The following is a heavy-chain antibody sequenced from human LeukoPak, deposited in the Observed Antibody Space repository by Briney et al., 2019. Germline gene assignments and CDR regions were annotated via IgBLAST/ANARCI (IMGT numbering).Heavy chain of an antibody. J-gene: IGHJ4*02. D-gene: IGHD5-12*01. CDR1: GYTFSSHG. CDR2: ISAYNGNT. Sequence: ASVKVSCKASGYTFSSHGISWVRQAPGQGLEWMGWISAYNGNTNYAQKLQGRVTMTTDKSTSTAYMELSSLRSEDTAVYYCAREAPSGYDVGWGQGTLVTVSS. CDR3: AREAPSGYDVG. V-gene: IGHV1-18*01.